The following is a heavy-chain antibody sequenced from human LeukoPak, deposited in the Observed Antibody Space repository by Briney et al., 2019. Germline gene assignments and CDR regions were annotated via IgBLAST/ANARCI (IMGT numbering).Heavy chain of an antibody. CDR1: GGSISSYY. CDR2: IYYSGST. D-gene: IGHD3-10*01. Sequence: SETLSLTCTVSGGSISSYYWSWLRQPPGKGLEWIGYIYYSGSTNYKPSLKSRVTISVDTSKNQFSLKLSSVTAADTVVYYCTRGGYYGSGNDFRFDPWGQGTLVTVSS. CDR3: TRGGYYGSGNDFRFDP. V-gene: IGHV4-59*01. J-gene: IGHJ5*02.